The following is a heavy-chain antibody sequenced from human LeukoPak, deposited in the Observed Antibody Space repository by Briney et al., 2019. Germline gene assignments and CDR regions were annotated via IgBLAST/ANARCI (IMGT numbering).Heavy chain of an antibody. CDR1: GGSLRGYY. V-gene: IGHV4-34*01. Sequence: PSETLSLTCAVYGGSLRGYYWSWIGQPPGKGRGWMGEINHSGSTNYNPSLKSRVTISVDTSKNQFSLKLSSVTAADTAVYYCARDTTYYYDSSGYSTVDYWGQGTLVTVSS. CDR2: INHSGST. J-gene: IGHJ4*02. CDR3: ARDTTYYYDSSGYSTVDY. D-gene: IGHD3-22*01.